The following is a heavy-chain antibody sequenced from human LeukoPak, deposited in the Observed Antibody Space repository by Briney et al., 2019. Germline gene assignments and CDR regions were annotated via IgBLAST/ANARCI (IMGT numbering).Heavy chain of an antibody. V-gene: IGHV3-49*04. J-gene: IGHJ6*03. D-gene: IGHD3-3*01. CDR3: TRVLPRGLYYCYFIDV. CDR2: IRSKTYGWTT. Sequence: GGSLRLSCTASGFTFGDYAMSWVRQPPGKGLEWVGSIRSKTYGWTTEYAASVKGRFNNSRDDSKSIAYLQMNSLKTEDTAVYYCTRVLPRGLYYCYFIDVWVKGTTGTVS. CDR1: GFTFGDYA.